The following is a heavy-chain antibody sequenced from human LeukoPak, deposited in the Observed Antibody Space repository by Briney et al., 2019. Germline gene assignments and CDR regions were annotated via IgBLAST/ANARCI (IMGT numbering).Heavy chain of an antibody. CDR3: AKWGDYDVLTGYYVSDY. V-gene: IGHV3-23*01. Sequence: GGSLRLSCAASAFTFSNYAMGWVRQAPGKGLEWVSAITGSGGNTYYADSVKGRFTISRDNCKNPLYLQMNSLRAEDTAVYYCAKWGDYDVLTGYYVSDYWGQGTLVTVSS. CDR1: AFTFSNYA. J-gene: IGHJ4*02. CDR2: ITGSGGNT. D-gene: IGHD3-9*01.